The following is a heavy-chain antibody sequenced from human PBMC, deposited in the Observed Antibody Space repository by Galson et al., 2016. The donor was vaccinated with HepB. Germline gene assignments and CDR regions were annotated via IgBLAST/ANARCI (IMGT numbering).Heavy chain of an antibody. CDR3: ARAYQYTLDN. V-gene: IGHV3-7*04. CDR2: INQDGSEK. D-gene: IGHD1-1*01. Sequence: SLRLSCAASGLTFSRFWMTWVRQAPGKGLEWVANINQDGSEKHYLDSVRGRFTISRDNAKNSLYLQMNSLRAEDTAVYFCARAYQYTLDNWGPGTLVTVSS. CDR1: GLTFSRFW. J-gene: IGHJ4*02.